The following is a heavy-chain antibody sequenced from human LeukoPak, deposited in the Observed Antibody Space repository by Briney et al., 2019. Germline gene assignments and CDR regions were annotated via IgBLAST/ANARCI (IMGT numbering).Heavy chain of an antibody. V-gene: IGHV3-23*01. Sequence: RPGGSLRLSCAASGFTFSSYAMSWVRQAPGKGLEWVSAISGSGGSTYYADSVKGRFTISRDNSKNTLYLQMNSLRAEDTAVYYCARAYCNGDYCYGWTDSWGRGTLVTVSS. CDR2: ISGSGGST. J-gene: IGHJ4*02. CDR1: GFTFSSYA. D-gene: IGHD2/OR15-2a*01. CDR3: ARAYCNGDYCYGWTDS.